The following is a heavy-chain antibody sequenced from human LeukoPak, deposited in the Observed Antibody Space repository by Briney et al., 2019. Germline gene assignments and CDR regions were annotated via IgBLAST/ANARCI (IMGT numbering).Heavy chain of an antibody. CDR1: GGSVSSYY. Sequence: SETLSLTCTVSGGSVSSYYWSWIRQPPEKGLEWIGEINHSGSTNYDPSLKSRVTISVDTSKNQFSLKLSSVTAADTAVYYCAREIGYCSSTSCFNWFDPWGQGTLVTVSS. CDR2: INHSGST. D-gene: IGHD2-2*01. J-gene: IGHJ5*02. V-gene: IGHV4-34*01. CDR3: AREIGYCSSTSCFNWFDP.